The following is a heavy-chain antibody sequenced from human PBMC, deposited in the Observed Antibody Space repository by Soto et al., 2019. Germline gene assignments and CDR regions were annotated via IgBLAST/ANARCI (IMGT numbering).Heavy chain of an antibody. CDR1: GFTFCSYS. D-gene: IGHD3-3*01. Sequence: GGSLRLSCAASGFTFCSYSMNWVRPTPGKGLEWVSSISSSSSYIYYADSVKGRFTISRDNAKNSLYLQMNSLRAEDTAVYYCARGARIFGVVNAYYYYYMDVWGKGTTVTVSS. J-gene: IGHJ6*03. CDR2: ISSSSSYI. CDR3: ARGARIFGVVNAYYYYYMDV. V-gene: IGHV3-21*01.